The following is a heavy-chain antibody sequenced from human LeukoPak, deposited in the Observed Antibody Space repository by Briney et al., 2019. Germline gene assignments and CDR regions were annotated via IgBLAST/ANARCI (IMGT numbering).Heavy chain of an antibody. CDR2: IYFGGTT. D-gene: IGHD5/OR15-5a*01. Sequence: PGGSLRLSCAASGFTVSSNYMTWVRQAPGQGLEWVSVIYFGGTTYYADSVKGRFTISRDNSKNTVYLQMNSLRVEDTAVYYCARGDGVYVYWGQGTQVTVSS. CDR3: ARGDGVYVY. V-gene: IGHV3-53*01. J-gene: IGHJ4*02. CDR1: GFTVSSNY.